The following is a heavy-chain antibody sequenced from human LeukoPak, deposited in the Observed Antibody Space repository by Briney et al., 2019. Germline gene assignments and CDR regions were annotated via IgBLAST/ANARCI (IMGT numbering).Heavy chain of an antibody. J-gene: IGHJ4*02. V-gene: IGHV4-34*08. CDR3: ANAQIRGRLRGTDY. D-gene: IGHD3-10*01. CDR2: INHSGST. Sequence: GSLRLSCAASGFTFSSYSMNWVRQPPGKGLEWIGEINHSGSTNYNPSLKSRVTISVDTFKNQFSLKLSSVTAADTAVYYCANAQIRGRLRGTDYWGQGTLVTVSS. CDR1: GFTFSSYS.